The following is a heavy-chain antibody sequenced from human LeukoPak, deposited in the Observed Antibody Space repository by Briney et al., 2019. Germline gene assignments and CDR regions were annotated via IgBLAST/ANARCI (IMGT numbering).Heavy chain of an antibody. J-gene: IGHJ3*02. CDR1: GGSISSYY. Sequence: SETLSLTCTVSGGSISSYYWSWIRQPPGKGLEWIGYIYYSGSTNYNPSLKSRVTISVDTSKNQFSLKLSSVTAADTAVYYCARGGELRYAFDIWGQGTMVTVSS. V-gene: IGHV4-59*01. CDR2: IYYSGST. CDR3: ARGGELRYAFDI. D-gene: IGHD1-26*01.